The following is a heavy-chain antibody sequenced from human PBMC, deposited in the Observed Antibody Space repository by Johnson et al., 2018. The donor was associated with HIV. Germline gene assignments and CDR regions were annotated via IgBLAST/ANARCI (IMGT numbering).Heavy chain of an antibody. CDR2: IYSGGST. CDR3: ARDHLRRSHAFDI. D-gene: IGHD2-15*01. J-gene: IGHJ3*02. CDR1: GFTFSDYY. V-gene: IGHV3-66*01. Sequence: VQLVESGGGLVQPGGSLRLSCAASGFTFSDYYMSWIRQAPGKGLEWVSVIYSGGSTYYADSVKGRFTISRDNSKNTLYLQMNSLRAEDTAVYYCARDHLRRSHAFDIWGQGTMVTVSS.